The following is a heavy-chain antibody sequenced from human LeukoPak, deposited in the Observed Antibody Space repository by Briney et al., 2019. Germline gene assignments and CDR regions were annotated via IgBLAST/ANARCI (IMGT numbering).Heavy chain of an antibody. V-gene: IGHV4-30-2*01. CDR1: GGSISSGGYS. CDR2: IYHNGNT. D-gene: IGHD5-18*01. J-gene: IGHJ5*02. CDR3: AREVRYEYSYSPPRFDP. Sequence: PSQTLSLTCAVSGGSISSGGYSWSWIRQPPGKGLEWIGYIYHNGNTYYSPSLKSRVTISVDRSKNQFSLKLSSVTAADTAVYYCAREVRYEYSYSPPRFDPWGQGTLVTVSS.